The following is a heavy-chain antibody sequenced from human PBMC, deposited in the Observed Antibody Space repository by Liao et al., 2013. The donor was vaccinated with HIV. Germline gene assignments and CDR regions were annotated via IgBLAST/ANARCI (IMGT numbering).Heavy chain of an antibody. CDR1: GGSFSGYY. CDR2: INHSGST. Sequence: QVQLQQWGAGLLKPSETLSLTCAVYGGSFSGYYWSWIRQPPGKGLEWIGEINHSGSTNYNPSLKSRVTISVDTSKTQFSLRLTSVTAADTAVYYCARGVGPHYFDYWAQGTLVTVSS. J-gene: IGHJ4*02. V-gene: IGHV4-34*01. D-gene: IGHD1-26*01. CDR3: ARGVGPHYFDY.